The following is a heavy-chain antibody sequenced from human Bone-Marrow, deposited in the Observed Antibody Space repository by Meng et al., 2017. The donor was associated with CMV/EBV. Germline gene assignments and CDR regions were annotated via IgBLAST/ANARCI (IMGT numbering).Heavy chain of an antibody. CDR2: ISSGGSTI. CDR3: AKEEWIAVAGTPNGWFDP. CDR1: GFTFSSYE. J-gene: IGHJ5*02. Sequence: GESLKISCAASGFTFSSYEMNWVRQAPGKGLEWVSYISSGGSTIYYADSVKGRFTISRDNSKNTLYLQMNSLRAEDTAVYYCAKEEWIAVAGTPNGWFDPWGQGTLVTVSS. D-gene: IGHD6-19*01. V-gene: IGHV3-48*03.